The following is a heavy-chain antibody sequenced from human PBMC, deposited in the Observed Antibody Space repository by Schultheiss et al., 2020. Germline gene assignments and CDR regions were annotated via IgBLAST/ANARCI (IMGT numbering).Heavy chain of an antibody. CDR2: ISSSSSYI. CDR3: ARDSEVVPAAMLVNWFDA. J-gene: IGHJ5*02. CDR1: GFTFSSYS. D-gene: IGHD2-2*01. V-gene: IGHV3-21*04. Sequence: GGSLRLSCAASGFTFSSYSMNWVRQAPGKGLEWVSSISSSSSYIYYADSVKGRFTISRDNAKNSLYLQMNSLRAEDTAVYYCARDSEVVPAAMLVNWFDAWGQGTLVTVSS.